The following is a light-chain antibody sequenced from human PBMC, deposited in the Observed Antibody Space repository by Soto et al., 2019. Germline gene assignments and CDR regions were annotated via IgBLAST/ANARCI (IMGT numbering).Light chain of an antibody. CDR2: AAS. Sequence: DIQMTQSPSSLSASVGDRVTITCRASQSISNYLNWYQQKPGKAPKLLIYAASRLQSGVTSRFSGSGSGTDFTLTISSLQPEDFATYSCQQSYTTLFTFGPGTNVDI. V-gene: IGKV1-39*01. J-gene: IGKJ3*01. CDR1: QSISNY. CDR3: QQSYTTLFT.